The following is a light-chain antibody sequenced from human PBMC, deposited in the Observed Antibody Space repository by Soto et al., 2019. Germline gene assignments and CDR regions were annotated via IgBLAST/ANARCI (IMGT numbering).Light chain of an antibody. Sequence: QSVLTQPPSASGTPGQRVTISCSGSSSNIGSNTVNWYQQLPGTAPKLLIYSNNQRPSGVPDRFSGSKSGTSASLAISGLQAEGEADYYCAAWDDSLKGVFGGVTKLTVL. CDR3: AAWDDSLKGV. CDR2: SNN. CDR1: SSNIGSNT. V-gene: IGLV1-44*01. J-gene: IGLJ2*01.